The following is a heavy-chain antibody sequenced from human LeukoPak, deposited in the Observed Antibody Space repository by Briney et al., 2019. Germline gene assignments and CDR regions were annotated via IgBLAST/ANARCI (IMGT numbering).Heavy chain of an antibody. J-gene: IGHJ6*02. CDR2: ISYDGSNK. D-gene: IGHD1-26*01. Sequence: GGSLRLSCAASGFTFSSYGMHWVRQAPGKGLEWVAVISYDGSNKYYADSVKGRFTISRDNSKNTLYLQMNSLRAEDTAVYYCAKGDGIVGATPTYCIDVWGQGTTVTVSS. V-gene: IGHV3-30*18. CDR1: GFTFSSYG. CDR3: AKGDGIVGATPTYCIDV.